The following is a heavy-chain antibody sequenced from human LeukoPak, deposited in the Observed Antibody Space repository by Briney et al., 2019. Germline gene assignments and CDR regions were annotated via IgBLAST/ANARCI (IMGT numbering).Heavy chain of an antibody. J-gene: IGHJ6*02. V-gene: IGHV1-8*02. CDR3: ARDEVVAAPNYFGMVV. CDR1: GGTFSSYA. Sequence: GSSVKVSCKASGGTFSSYAISWVRQATGQGLEWMGWMNPNSGNTGLAQKFQGRVTLTRDTSLSTAYMELSNLRSDDTAVYYCARDEVVAAPNYFGMVVWGQGTTVSVSS. CDR2: MNPNSGNT. D-gene: IGHD2-15*01.